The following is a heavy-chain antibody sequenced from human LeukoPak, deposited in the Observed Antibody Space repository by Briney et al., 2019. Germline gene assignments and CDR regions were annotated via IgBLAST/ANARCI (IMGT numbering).Heavy chain of an antibody. CDR3: AKDRGRYSGYDYKGY. Sequence: LAGRSLRLSCAASGFTFSSYGMHWVRQAPGKGLEWVAVISYDGSNKYYADSVKGRFTISRDNSKNTLYLQMNSLRAEDTAVYYCAKDRGRYSGYDYKGYWGQGTLVTVSS. J-gene: IGHJ4*02. CDR1: GFTFSSYG. D-gene: IGHD5-12*01. V-gene: IGHV3-30*18. CDR2: ISYDGSNK.